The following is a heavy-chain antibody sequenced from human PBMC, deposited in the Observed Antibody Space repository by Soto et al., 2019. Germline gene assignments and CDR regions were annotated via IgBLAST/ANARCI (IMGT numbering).Heavy chain of an antibody. Sequence: QGQLVQSGGEVKKPGASVKVSCKASGYTFTRYGISWVRQAPGQGLEWMGWISGYNGDTKYAQKFQGRVTMTVDTSTTTAYMELRSMTSDDRAVYYCAKNGRPPYYYYGMDVWGQGTTVTVSS. CDR3: AKNGRPPYYYYGMDV. V-gene: IGHV1-18*01. CDR1: GYTFTRYG. CDR2: ISGYNGDT. J-gene: IGHJ6*02. D-gene: IGHD2-8*01.